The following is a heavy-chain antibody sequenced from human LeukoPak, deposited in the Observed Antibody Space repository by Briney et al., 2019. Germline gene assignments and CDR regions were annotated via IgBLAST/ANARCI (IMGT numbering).Heavy chain of an antibody. CDR1: GFTFSSYA. V-gene: IGHV3-30-3*01. J-gene: IGHJ4*02. CDR3: ARGSNYYDSSGYLRPGYYFDY. CDR2: ISYDGSNK. Sequence: GGSLRLSCAASGFTFSSYAMHWVRQAPGKGLEWVAVISYDGSNKYYADSVKGRFTISRDNSKNTLYLQMNSLRAEDTAVYYCARGSNYYDSSGYLRPGYYFDYWGQGTLVTVSS. D-gene: IGHD3-22*01.